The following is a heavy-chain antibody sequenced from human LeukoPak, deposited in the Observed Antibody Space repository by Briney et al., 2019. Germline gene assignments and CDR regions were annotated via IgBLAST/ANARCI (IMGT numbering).Heavy chain of an antibody. CDR2: IIPIFGRA. V-gene: IGHV1-69*05. J-gene: IGHJ5*02. D-gene: IGHD3-22*01. CDR3: ARDLPSGYYYDSSGSHNWFDP. Sequence: SVKVSCKASGGTFISYAISWVRQAPGQGREWMGGIIPIFGRAKYAQKFQGRVTITKDESTSTAYMELSSLRSEDTAVYYCARDLPSGYYYDSSGSHNWFDPWGQGTLVTVSS. CDR1: GGTFISYA.